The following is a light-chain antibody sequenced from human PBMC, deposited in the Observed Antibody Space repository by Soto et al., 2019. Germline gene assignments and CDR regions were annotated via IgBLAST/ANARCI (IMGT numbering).Light chain of an antibody. CDR3: GSKAGSDKHVV. V-gene: IGLV2-8*01. CDR2: EVT. CDR1: SSDIRDSNY. Sequence: QSALTQPPSAPGSPGQSVTLSCSGISSDIRDSNYVSWYQQHPGKAPKLVVSEVTKRPSGVPDRFSGSRSGTTAFLTISGLQTEDEADYYCGSKAGSDKHVVFGGGTKLTVL. J-gene: IGLJ2*01.